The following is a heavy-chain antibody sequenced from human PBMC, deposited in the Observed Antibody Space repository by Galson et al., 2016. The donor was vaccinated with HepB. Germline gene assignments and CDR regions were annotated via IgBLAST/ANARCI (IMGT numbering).Heavy chain of an antibody. D-gene: IGHD2/OR15-2a*01. Sequence: SLRLSCAASGFPFSERGMRWVRQAPGKGLEWVAADSMDGRRKWYADSVKGRFTISRDNSNNVLFLHLSSLRTDDTAVYFCAKRHEYCPPVGCSVDYWGQGTLVSVSS. J-gene: IGHJ4*02. CDR1: GFPFSERG. CDR3: AKRHEYCPPVGCSVDY. V-gene: IGHV3-30*18. CDR2: DSMDGRRK.